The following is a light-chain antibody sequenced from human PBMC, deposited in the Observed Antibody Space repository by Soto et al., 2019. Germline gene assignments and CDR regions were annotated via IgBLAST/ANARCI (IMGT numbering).Light chain of an antibody. CDR3: MIWHSSAWV. Sequence: QSVLTQPASLSASPGASASLTCTLRSGINVGTYKIYWYQQKAGSPPQYLLKYNSDSDKQQGSGVPSRFSGSKDASANADILLSTGLQTEDEADYYCMIWHSSAWVFGGGTKVTVL. J-gene: IGLJ3*02. CDR1: SGINVGTYK. V-gene: IGLV5-45*01. CDR2: YNSDSDK.